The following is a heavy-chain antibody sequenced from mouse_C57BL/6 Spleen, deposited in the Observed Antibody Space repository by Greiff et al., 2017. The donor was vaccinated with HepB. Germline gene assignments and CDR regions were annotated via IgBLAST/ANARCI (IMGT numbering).Heavy chain of an antibody. J-gene: IGHJ4*01. CDR2: INPSNGGT. D-gene: IGHD2-5*01. CDR3: ARSSTAYYSTLRTMDY. V-gene: IGHV1-53*01. Sequence: QVQLKQPGTELVKPGASVKLSCKASGYTFTSYWMHWVKQRPGQGLEWIGNINPSNGGTNYNEKFKSKATLTVDKSSSTAYMQLSSLTSEDSAVYYCARSSTAYYSTLRTMDYWGQGTSVTVSS. CDR1: GYTFTSYW.